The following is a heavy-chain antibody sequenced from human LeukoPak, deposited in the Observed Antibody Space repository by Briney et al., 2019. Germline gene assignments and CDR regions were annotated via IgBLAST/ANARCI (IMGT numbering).Heavy chain of an antibody. V-gene: IGHV1-2*02. CDR2: INPNSGGT. CDR1: GDTFTDYY. J-gene: IGHJ5*02. D-gene: IGHD3-10*01. Sequence: ASVKVSCKASGDTFTDYYMHWVRQAPGQGLEWMGWINPNSGGTRSAQKFQGRVTMTRDTSISTAYMELSSLRYDDTAVYYCASNILVRDIINWFDPWGQGTQVTVSS. CDR3: ASNILVRDIINWFDP.